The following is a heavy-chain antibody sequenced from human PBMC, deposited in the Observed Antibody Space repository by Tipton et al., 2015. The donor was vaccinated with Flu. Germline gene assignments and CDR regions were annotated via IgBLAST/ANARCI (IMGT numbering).Heavy chain of an antibody. Sequence: TLSLTCTVSGGSVSSGRYYWSWLRRTAGKGLEWIGRIYTTGDTNYNPSLESRVTISVDTSKKQFSLKLKSMTAADTAVYYCAREFLFFGELSTAYYFDSWGQGTLVTVSS. CDR1: GGSVSSGRYY. CDR2: IYTTGDT. D-gene: IGHD3-16*01. J-gene: IGHJ4*02. CDR3: AREFLFFGELSTAYYFDS. V-gene: IGHV4-61*02.